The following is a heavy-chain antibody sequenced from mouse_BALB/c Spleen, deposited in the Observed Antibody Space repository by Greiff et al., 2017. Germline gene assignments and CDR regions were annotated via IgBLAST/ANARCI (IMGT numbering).Heavy chain of an antibody. CDR1: GFTFSSYG. V-gene: IGHV5-6*01. CDR3: AREGVRQAFAY. J-gene: IGHJ3*01. D-gene: IGHD2-14*01. Sequence: EVQLVESGGDLVKPGGSLKLSCAASGFTFSSYGMSWVRQTPDKRLEWVATISSGGSYTYYPDSVKGRFTISRDNAKNTLYLQMSSLKSEDTAMYYCAREGVRQAFAYWGQGTLVTVSA. CDR2: ISSGGSYT.